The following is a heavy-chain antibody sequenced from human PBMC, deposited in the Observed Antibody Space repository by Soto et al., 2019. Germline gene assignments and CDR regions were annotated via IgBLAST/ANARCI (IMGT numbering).Heavy chain of an antibody. J-gene: IGHJ4*02. D-gene: IGHD3-22*01. CDR2: IYWNDDK. CDR1: GFSLSTSGVG. CDR3: ALILYYYDSSGYYFDY. Sequence: SGPTLVKPTQTLTLTCTFSGFSLSTSGVGVGWIRQPPGKALEWLALIYWNDDKRYSPSLKSRLTITKDTSKNQVVLTMTNMDPVDTATYYCALILYYYDSSGYYFDYWGQGTLVTVSS. V-gene: IGHV2-5*01.